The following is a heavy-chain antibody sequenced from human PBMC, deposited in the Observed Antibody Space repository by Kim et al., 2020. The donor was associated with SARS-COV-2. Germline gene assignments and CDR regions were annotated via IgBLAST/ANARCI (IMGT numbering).Heavy chain of an antibody. D-gene: IGHD3-10*01. CDR1: GFTFSSCA. Sequence: GGSLRLSCAASGFTFSSCAMHWVRQAPGKGLEWVAVISYDGSNKNYADSVKGRFTISRDNSKNTLYLQMNSLRAEDTALYYCARDTWSRLRGVTYSYYGMDIWGQRTTLTVSS. J-gene: IGHJ6*01. CDR2: ISYDGSNK. CDR3: ARDTWSRLRGVTYSYYGMDI. V-gene: IGHV3-30-3*01.